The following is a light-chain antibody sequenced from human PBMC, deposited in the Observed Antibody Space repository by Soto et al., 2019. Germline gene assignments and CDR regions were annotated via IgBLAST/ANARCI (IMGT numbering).Light chain of an antibody. CDR2: GAS. CDR1: QSVNSNY. J-gene: IGKJ5*01. V-gene: IGKV3-20*01. Sequence: EIVLTQSPDTLSLSPGESATLSCRASQSVNSNYLAWYQQKPGQAPRLLISGASSRATDIPDRFSGSGSGTDFTLTISRLEPEDFAVFYCQQYDNSITFGQGTRLEIE. CDR3: QQYDNSIT.